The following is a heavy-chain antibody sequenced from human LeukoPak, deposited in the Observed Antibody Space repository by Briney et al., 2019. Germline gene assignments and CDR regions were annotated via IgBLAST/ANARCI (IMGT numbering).Heavy chain of an antibody. D-gene: IGHD6-6*01. Sequence: GESLKISCEASEYSFTTYWIGWLRQMPGKGLEYMGIINPGNSDTRYSPSFQGQVTISADKSINTAYLQWGSLRASDTAIYYCARPVGIAARPSAFDIWGQGTMVTVSS. CDR2: INPGNSDT. V-gene: IGHV5-51*01. CDR3: ARPVGIAARPSAFDI. CDR1: EYSFTTYW. J-gene: IGHJ3*02.